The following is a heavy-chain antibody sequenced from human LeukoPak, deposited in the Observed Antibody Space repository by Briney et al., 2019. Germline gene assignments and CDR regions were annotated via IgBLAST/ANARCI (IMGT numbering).Heavy chain of an antibody. D-gene: IGHD6-19*01. Sequence: GGSLRLSCAASGFTLSSYWMSWVRQAPGKGLEWVANIKQDGSEKYYVDSVKGRFTISRDNAKNSLYLQMNSLRAEDTAVYYCARVIAVAGTMDYWGQGTLVTVSS. V-gene: IGHV3-7*05. CDR1: GFTLSSYW. J-gene: IGHJ4*02. CDR2: IKQDGSEK. CDR3: ARVIAVAGTMDY.